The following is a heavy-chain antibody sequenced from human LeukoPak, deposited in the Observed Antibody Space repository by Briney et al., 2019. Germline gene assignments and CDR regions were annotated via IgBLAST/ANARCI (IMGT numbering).Heavy chain of an antibody. CDR3: ARVPGEMGATLAYLDY. CDR1: GFTFSSYV. Sequence: GGSLRLSCAASGFTFSSYVMHWVRQAPGKGLEWVAIISYDGSNEYYADSVKGRFTISRDNSEDTLYLQMNSLRAEDTAVYYCARVPGEMGATLAYLDYWGQGTLVFVSS. V-gene: IGHV3-30*04. CDR2: ISYDGSNE. D-gene: IGHD1-26*01. J-gene: IGHJ4*02.